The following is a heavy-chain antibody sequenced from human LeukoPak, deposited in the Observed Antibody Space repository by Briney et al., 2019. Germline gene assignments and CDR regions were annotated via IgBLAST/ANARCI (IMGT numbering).Heavy chain of an antibody. D-gene: IGHD2-2*01. V-gene: IGHV4-39*07. J-gene: IGHJ4*02. CDR2: IYYSGST. Sequence: PSETLSLTCTVSGGSITSSNYFWGWIRQSPGKRLEWIGSIYYSGSTYYNPPLKSRVTISVETSKIQFSLKLSSVTAADSAVYYCARDSCSSTSCRRKFDNWGQETLVTVSS. CDR3: ARDSCSSTSCRRKFDN. CDR1: GGSITSSNYF.